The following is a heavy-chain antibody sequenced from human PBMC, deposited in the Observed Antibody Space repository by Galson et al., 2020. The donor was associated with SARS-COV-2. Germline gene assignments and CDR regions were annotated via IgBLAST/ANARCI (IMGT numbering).Heavy chain of an antibody. D-gene: IGHD3-10*01. J-gene: IGHJ6*03. CDR1: DGSFRDSS. CDR3: ARGGSRPMMALYCYEFYRYG. Sequence: SETLSLPCAVHDGSFRDSSWTWVRQPPGKGLEWIGEISHSGNTHYSPSPKGRVFMSVDTSTNQFALKLRSVTAADTAVYFCARGGSRPMMALYCYEFYRYGWRKGTTVTVCS. CDR2: ISHSGNT. V-gene: IGHV4-34*01.